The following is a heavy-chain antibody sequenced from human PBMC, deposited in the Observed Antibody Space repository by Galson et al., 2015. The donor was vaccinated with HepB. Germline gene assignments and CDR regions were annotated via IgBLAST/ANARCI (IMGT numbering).Heavy chain of an antibody. D-gene: IGHD4-17*01. J-gene: IGHJ4*02. Sequence: SLRLSCAAPGFTFSSYVMHWVRQAPGKGLEWVAVISYDGSNKYYADSVKGRFTISRDNSKNTLYLQMNSLRAEDTAVYYCARDAGRAMTVSDYWGQGTLVTVSS. CDR1: GFTFSSYV. V-gene: IGHV3-30*04. CDR2: ISYDGSNK. CDR3: ARDAGRAMTVSDY.